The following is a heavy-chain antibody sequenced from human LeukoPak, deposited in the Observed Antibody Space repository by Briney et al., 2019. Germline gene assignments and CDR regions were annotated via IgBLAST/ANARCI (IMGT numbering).Heavy chain of an antibody. J-gene: IGHJ4*02. Sequence: GASVKVSCKASGYTFTGYYMHWVRQAPGQGLEWMGWINPNSGGTNYAQKFQGRVTMTRDTSISTAYMELSRLRSDDTAVYYCARDITMVRGVTTQLWGQGTLVTVSS. D-gene: IGHD3-10*01. V-gene: IGHV1-2*02. CDR1: GYTFTGYY. CDR2: INPNSGGT. CDR3: ARDITMVRGVTTQL.